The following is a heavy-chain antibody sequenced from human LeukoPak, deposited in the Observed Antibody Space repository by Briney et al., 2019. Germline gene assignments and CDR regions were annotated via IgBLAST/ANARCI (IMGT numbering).Heavy chain of an antibody. CDR3: AKDIKGTNYYYYGMGA. V-gene: IGHV3-23*01. J-gene: IGHJ6*02. CDR1: GFTFSNSA. Sequence: PGGSLRLSWAASGFTFSNSAMTWVRQAPGKGLDWVSAINGDGGRTYHADSVKGRFTISRDNSKNTLYLQMNSLRVEDTAVYYCAKDIKGTNYYYYGMGAWGQGTTVTVSS. D-gene: IGHD1-14*01. CDR2: INGDGGRT.